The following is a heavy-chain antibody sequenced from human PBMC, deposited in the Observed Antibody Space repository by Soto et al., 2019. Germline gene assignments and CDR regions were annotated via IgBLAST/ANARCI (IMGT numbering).Heavy chain of an antibody. CDR1: GFTFSDSS. CDR3: ARSVVSSTRFDP. Sequence: QVQLVESGGGLVRPGESLRLSCAASGFTFSDSSMNWIRQAPGKGLEWVSYISSGTSYTNYADSVKGRFTISRDNAKNSLFLHMNSLRAEDTAVYYCARSVVSSTRFDPWCQGTLVTVSS. J-gene: IGHJ5*02. D-gene: IGHD6-13*01. V-gene: IGHV3-11*05. CDR2: ISSGTSYT.